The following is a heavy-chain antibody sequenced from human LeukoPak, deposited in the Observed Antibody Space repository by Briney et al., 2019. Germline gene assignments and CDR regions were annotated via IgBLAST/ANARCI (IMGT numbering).Heavy chain of an antibody. Sequence: GGSLRLSCAASGFTFDDYAMHRVRQAPGKGLEWVSGISWNSGSIGYADSVKGRFTISRDNAKNSLYLQMNSLRAEDTALYYCAKDIARGSGWFNVDYWGQGTLVTVSS. J-gene: IGHJ4*02. CDR3: AKDIARGSGWFNVDY. D-gene: IGHD6-19*01. CDR2: ISWNSGSI. CDR1: GFTFDDYA. V-gene: IGHV3-9*01.